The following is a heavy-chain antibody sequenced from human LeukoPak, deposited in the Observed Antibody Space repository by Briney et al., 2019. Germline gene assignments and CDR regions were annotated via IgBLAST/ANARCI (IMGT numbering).Heavy chain of an antibody. CDR2: ISGSGDST. V-gene: IGHV3-23*01. CDR1: GFTFSSYG. CDR3: AKGPLPRITGTAPFDY. J-gene: IGHJ4*02. Sequence: GGSLRLSCAASGFTFSSYGMSWVRQAPGKGLEWVSGISGSGDSTYYADSVKGRFTISRDNSKNTLYLQMNSLRAEDTALYYCAKGPLPRITGTAPFDYWGQGTLVTVSS. D-gene: IGHD1-7*01.